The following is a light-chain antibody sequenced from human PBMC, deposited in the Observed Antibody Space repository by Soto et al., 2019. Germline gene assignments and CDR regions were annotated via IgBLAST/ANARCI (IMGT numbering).Light chain of an antibody. Sequence: QSALTQPASVSGSPGQSITISCTGTSSDVGTFNLVSWYQQYPGKAPKLIIYEVTKRPSGVSNRFSASKSGITASLTISGLQAEDEADYYCCSYTSSSTPYVFGTGTKLTVL. CDR3: CSYTSSSTPYV. J-gene: IGLJ1*01. CDR2: EVT. CDR1: SSDVGTFNL. V-gene: IGLV2-14*02.